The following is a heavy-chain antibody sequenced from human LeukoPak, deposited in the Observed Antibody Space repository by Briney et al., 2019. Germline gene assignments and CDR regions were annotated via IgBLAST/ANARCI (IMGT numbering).Heavy chain of an antibody. Sequence: ASVKVSCKASGYTFTSYGITWVRQAPGQGLEWMGWISGYNGNTNYAQKLQGRVTMTTDTSTSTAYMELRSLRSDDTAVYYCAIAVAGTGRYYCYYGMDVWGQGTTVTVSS. CDR2: ISGYNGNT. D-gene: IGHD6-19*01. CDR1: GYTFTSYG. CDR3: AIAVAGTGRYYCYYGMDV. V-gene: IGHV1-18*01. J-gene: IGHJ6*02.